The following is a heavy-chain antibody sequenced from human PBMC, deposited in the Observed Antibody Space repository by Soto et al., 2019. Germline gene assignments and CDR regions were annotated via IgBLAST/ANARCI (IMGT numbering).Heavy chain of an antibody. CDR2: IYWNDDK. D-gene: IGHD3-22*01. CDR1: GFSLSTSGMG. CDR3: AHSPFYDSSGYPDY. Sequence: SGPTLVNPTQTLTLTCTFSGFSLSTSGMGVGWIRQPPGKALEWLALIYWNDDKRYSPSLKSRLTISKDTSENQVVLKMTNMDPVDTATYYCAHSPFYDSSGYPDYWGQGTLVTVSS. J-gene: IGHJ4*02. V-gene: IGHV2-5*01.